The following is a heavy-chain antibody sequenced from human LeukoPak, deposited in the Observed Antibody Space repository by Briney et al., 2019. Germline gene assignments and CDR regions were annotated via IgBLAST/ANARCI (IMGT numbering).Heavy chain of an antibody. CDR1: GGSISSYY. CDR3: ARISLPDTVTLSFDY. V-gene: IGHV4-59*12. D-gene: IGHD4-17*01. Sequence: SETLSLTCTVSGGSISSYYWSWIRQPPGKGLEWIGYIYYSGSTNYNPSLKSRVTISVDTSKNQFSLKLSSVTAADTAVYYCARISLPDTVTLSFDYWGQGTLVTVSS. J-gene: IGHJ4*02. CDR2: IYYSGST.